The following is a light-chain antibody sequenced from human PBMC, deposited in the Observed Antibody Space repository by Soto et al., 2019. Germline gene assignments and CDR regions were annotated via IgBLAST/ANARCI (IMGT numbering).Light chain of an antibody. V-gene: IGLV4-69*01. CDR2: LNSDGSH. CDR3: QTWGTGIQV. Sequence: QPVLTQSPSASASLGASVKLTCTLSSGHSSYAIAWHPQQPEKGPRYLMKLNSDGSHSKGDGIPDRFSGSSSGAERYLTISSLQSEDEADYYCQTWGTGIQVFGGGTKLTVL. CDR1: SGHSSYA. J-gene: IGLJ2*01.